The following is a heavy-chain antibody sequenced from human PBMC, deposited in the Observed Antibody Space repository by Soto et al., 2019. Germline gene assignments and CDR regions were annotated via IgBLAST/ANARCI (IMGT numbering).Heavy chain of an antibody. Sequence: VSVKVSCKASGYTFTSYGISWVRQAPGQGLEWMGWISAYNGNTNYAQKLQGRVTMTTDTSTSTAYMELRSLRSDDTAVYYCARDSKDTAMVNGVSSWFDPWGQGTLVTVSS. V-gene: IGHV1-18*01. J-gene: IGHJ5*02. CDR1: GYTFTSYG. CDR3: ARDSKDTAMVNGVSSWFDP. CDR2: ISAYNGNT. D-gene: IGHD5-18*01.